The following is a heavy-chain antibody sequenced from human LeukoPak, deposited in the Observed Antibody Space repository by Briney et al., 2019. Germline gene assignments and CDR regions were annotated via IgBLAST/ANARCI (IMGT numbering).Heavy chain of an antibody. J-gene: IGHJ4*02. V-gene: IGHV3-53*01. Sequence: GGSLRLSCAASGFTVSSTYMSWVRQAPGKGLEWVSVIYSGGSTYYADSVKGRFTISRDNPKNTLYLQMNSLRAEDTAVYYCARDRLYSSSSEDYWGQGTLVTVPS. CDR1: GFTVSSTY. D-gene: IGHD6-6*01. CDR2: IYSGGST. CDR3: ARDRLYSSSSEDY.